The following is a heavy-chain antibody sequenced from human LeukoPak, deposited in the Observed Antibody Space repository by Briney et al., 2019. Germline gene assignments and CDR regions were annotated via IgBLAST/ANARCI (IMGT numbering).Heavy chain of an antibody. CDR2: ISAYNGNT. D-gene: IGHD2-8*01. Sequence: GASVKVSCKASGYTFTSYGISWVRQAPGQGLEWMGWISAYNGNTNYAQKLQGRVTMTTDTSTSTAYMELRSLRPDDTAVYYCARAGYCTNGVCESYAFDIWGQGTMVTVSS. J-gene: IGHJ3*02. CDR1: GYTFTSYG. CDR3: ARAGYCTNGVCESYAFDI. V-gene: IGHV1-18*01.